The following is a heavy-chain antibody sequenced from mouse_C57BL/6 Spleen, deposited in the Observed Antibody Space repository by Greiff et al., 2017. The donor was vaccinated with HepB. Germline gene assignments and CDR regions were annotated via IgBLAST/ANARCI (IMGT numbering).Heavy chain of an antibody. CDR1: GYAFSSYW. J-gene: IGHJ3*01. Sequence: QVQLQQSGAELVKPGASVKISCKASGYAFSSYWMNRVKQRPGKGLEWIGQIYPGDGDTNYNGKFKGKATLTADKSSSTAYMQLSSLTSEDSAVYFCARYPFAYWGQGTLVTVSA. CDR3: ARYPFAY. V-gene: IGHV1-80*01. CDR2: IYPGDGDT.